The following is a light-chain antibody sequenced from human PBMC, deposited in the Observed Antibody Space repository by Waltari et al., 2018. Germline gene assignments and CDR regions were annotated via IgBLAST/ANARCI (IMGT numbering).Light chain of an antibody. J-gene: IGLJ2*01. CDR2: SND. Sequence: QSVLTQPPSASGTPGQRVTISCSGSNSNIGSSTVNWYQRVPGTAPKLLIYSNDQRPSRVPDRFSGSKSGTSASLAISGLHSEDEADYYCATWDARLTAVLFGGGTKVTVL. CDR1: NSNIGSST. CDR3: ATWDARLTAVL. V-gene: IGLV1-44*01.